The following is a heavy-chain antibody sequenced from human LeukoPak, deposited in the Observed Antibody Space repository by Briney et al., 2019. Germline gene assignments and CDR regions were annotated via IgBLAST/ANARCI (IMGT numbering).Heavy chain of an antibody. V-gene: IGHV4-59*12. CDR2: IYYSGST. D-gene: IGHD3-10*01. CDR3: ARAVGSGSFQTYYYYMDV. J-gene: IGHJ6*03. Sequence: SETLSLTCTVSGGSIRSDYWSWIRQPPGKGLEWIGYIYYSGSTNYNPSLKSRVTISVDTSKNQFSLKLSSVTAADTAVYYCARAVGSGSFQTYYYYMDVWGKGTTVTISS. CDR1: GGSIRSDY.